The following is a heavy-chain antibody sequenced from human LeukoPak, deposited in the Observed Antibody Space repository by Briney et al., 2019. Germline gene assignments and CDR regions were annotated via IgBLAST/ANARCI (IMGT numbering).Heavy chain of an antibody. CDR1: GGSISAYY. V-gene: IGHV4-59*08. CDR2: IYYSGSP. Sequence: SETLSLTCTVSGGSISAYYWSWIRQPPGKGLEWIGYIYYSGSPNYNPSLKSRVTVSVDTSKFSLKLSSVTAADTAVDYCATFDSSGYYLAYWGQGTQVTVSS. CDR3: ATFDSSGYYLAY. D-gene: IGHD3-22*01. J-gene: IGHJ4*02.